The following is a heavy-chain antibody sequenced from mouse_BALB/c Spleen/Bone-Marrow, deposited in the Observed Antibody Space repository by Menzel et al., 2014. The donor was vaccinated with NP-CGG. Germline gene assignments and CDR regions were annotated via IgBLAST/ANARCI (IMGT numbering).Heavy chain of an antibody. Sequence: VQLQQSGAEIVRPGALVKLSCKASGFNITDYYMQWVKQRPEQGLEWIGWIDPENGNTIYDPKFQGKASITADTSSNTDYLQLSSLTSEDAAVYYCARGDAYAIDYWGQGTSVTVSS. CDR2: IDPENGNT. CDR1: GFNITDYY. J-gene: IGHJ4*01. V-gene: IGHV14-1*02. CDR3: ARGDAYAIDY.